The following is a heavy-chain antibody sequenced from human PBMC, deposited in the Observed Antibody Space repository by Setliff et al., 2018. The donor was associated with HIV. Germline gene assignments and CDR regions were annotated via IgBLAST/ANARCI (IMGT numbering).Heavy chain of an antibody. D-gene: IGHD3-22*01. V-gene: IGHV4-34*01. CDR1: GESFSGYY. CDR3: ARDVLDLVISVYGF. CDR2: INHSGST. Sequence: SETLSLTCAVYGESFSGYYWSWIRQSPEKGLVWIGEINHSGSTNYNPSLKSRVTISVDTSKNQFSLKLNSVTAADTAVYYCARDVLDLVISVYGFWGQGIPVTVSS. J-gene: IGHJ4*02.